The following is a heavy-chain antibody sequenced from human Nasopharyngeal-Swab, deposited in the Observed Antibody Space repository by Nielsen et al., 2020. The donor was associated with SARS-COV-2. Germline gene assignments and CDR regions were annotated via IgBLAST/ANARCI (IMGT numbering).Heavy chain of an antibody. CDR3: AKDLRGANFYRATYGFDV. V-gene: IGHV3-23*01. CDR1: GFTFSGFA. J-gene: IGHJ6*02. D-gene: IGHD4/OR15-4a*01. CDR2: ISGGAGMT. Sequence: GGSLRLSCVGPGFTFSGFAMSWVRQTPEKGLEWVSAISGGAGMTYYADSVKGRATVSRENPKNTLYLELNSLRAEDTAVYFCAKDLRGANFYRATYGFDVWGQGTTVTVSS.